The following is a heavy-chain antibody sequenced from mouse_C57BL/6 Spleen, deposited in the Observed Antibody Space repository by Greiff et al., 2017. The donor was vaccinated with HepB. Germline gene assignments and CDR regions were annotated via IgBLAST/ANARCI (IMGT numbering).Heavy chain of an antibody. CDR3: ARDGG. CDR1: GFTFSDYY. D-gene: IGHD2-3*01. J-gene: IGHJ4*01. CDR2: ISNGGGST. V-gene: IGHV5-12*01. Sequence: EVQVVESGGGLVQPGGSLKLSCAASGFTFSDYYMYWVRQTPEKRLEWVAYISNGGGSTYYPDTVKGRFTLSRDNAKNTLYLQMRRLKSEDTAMYYCARDGGWGQGTSVTVSS.